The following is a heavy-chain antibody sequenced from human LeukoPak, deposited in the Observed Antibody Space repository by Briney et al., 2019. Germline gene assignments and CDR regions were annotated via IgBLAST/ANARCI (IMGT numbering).Heavy chain of an antibody. V-gene: IGHV1-18*01. CDR1: GYTFTSYG. CDR3: ARGVSWYGREYYFDY. Sequence: ASVKVSCKASGYTFTSYGISWVRQAPGQGLEWMGWISVYNSNTNYAQKLQGRVTMTTDTSTSTAYMELRSLRSDDTAVYYCARGVSWYGREYYFDYWGQGTLVTVSS. D-gene: IGHD6-13*01. CDR2: ISVYNSNT. J-gene: IGHJ4*02.